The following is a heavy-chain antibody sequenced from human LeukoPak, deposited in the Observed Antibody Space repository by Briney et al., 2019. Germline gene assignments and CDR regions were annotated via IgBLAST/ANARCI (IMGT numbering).Heavy chain of an antibody. CDR1: GFTFSSYS. CDR2: ISSSSTI. J-gene: IGHJ4*02. CDR3: ARDYPKLLWFGELALFDY. D-gene: IGHD3-10*01. V-gene: IGHV3-48*04. Sequence: QPGGSLRLSCAASGFTFSSYSMNWVRQAPGKGLEWVSYISSSSTIYYADSVKGRFTISRDNAKNSLYLQMNSLRAEDTAVYYCARDYPKLLWFGELALFDYWGQGTLVTVSS.